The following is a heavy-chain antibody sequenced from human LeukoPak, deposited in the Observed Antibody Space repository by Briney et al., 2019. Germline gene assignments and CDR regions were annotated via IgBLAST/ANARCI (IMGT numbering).Heavy chain of an antibody. J-gene: IGHJ5*02. CDR3: AKDSTVTTGSNWFDP. CDR1: GFTFSSYA. V-gene: IGHV3-23*01. CDR2: ISASDDST. D-gene: IGHD4-11*01. Sequence: PGGSLRLSCAASGFTFSSYAMTWVRQAPGKGLEWVSAISASDDSTFYVDSVRGRFTISRDFSKNTLYLQMNSLRAEDTAVYYCAKDSTVTTGSNWFDPWGQGTLVTVSS.